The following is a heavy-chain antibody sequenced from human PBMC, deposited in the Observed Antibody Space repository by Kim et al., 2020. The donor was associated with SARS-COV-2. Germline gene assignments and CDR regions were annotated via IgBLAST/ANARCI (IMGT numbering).Heavy chain of an antibody. CDR2: IIPIFGTA. D-gene: IGHD3-10*01. Sequence: SVKVSCKASGGTFSSYAISWVRQAPGQGLEWMGGIIPIFGTANYAQKFQGRVTITADESTSTAYMELSSLRSEDTAVYYCAGENYYGSGSELLGMDVWGQGTTVTVSS. V-gene: IGHV1-69*13. CDR3: AGENYYGSGSELLGMDV. CDR1: GGTFSSYA. J-gene: IGHJ6*02.